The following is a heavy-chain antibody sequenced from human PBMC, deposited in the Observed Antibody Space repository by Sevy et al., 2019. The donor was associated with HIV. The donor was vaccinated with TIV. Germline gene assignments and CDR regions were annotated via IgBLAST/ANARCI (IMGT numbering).Heavy chain of an antibody. Sequence: SETLSLTCTVSGGSISSYYWSWIRQPPGKGLEWIGYIYYSGSTNYNPSLRSRVTISVDTSKNQFSLKLSSVTAADTAVYYCARLTAVAGPYYYGMDVWGQGTTVTVSS. CDR1: GGSISSYY. V-gene: IGHV4-59*01. J-gene: IGHJ6*02. CDR3: ARLTAVAGPYYYGMDV. CDR2: IYYSGST. D-gene: IGHD6-19*01.